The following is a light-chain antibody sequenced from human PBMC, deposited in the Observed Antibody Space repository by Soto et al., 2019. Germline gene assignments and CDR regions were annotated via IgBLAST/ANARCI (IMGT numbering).Light chain of an antibody. J-gene: IGLJ1*01. CDR2: EVS. CDR3: SSYAGGNTPYV. V-gene: IGLV2-8*01. CDR1: SSDVGGYNY. Sequence: QSVLTQPPSASGSPGQSVTISCTGTSSDVGGYNYVSRYQQHPGKAPKLMIYEVSKRPSGVPDRFSGSKSGNTASLTVSGLQAEDEADYYCSSYAGGNTPYVFGTGTKVTVL.